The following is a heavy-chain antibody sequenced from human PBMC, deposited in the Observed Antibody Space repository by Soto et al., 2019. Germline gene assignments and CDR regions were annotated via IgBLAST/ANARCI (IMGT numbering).Heavy chain of an antibody. CDR1: GFTFSTYT. D-gene: IGHD3-10*01. CDR3: ARDILSGGAYPDS. J-gene: IGHJ5*01. V-gene: IGHV3-21*01. CDR2: TSSGSSYI. Sequence: PGGSLRLSCAASGFTFSTYTMNWVRQAPGKGLEWISSTSSGSSYIYYAGSVKGRFTISRDNAKNSLFLQMNSLRADDTAVYYCARDILSGGAYPDSWGQGTKVTVSS.